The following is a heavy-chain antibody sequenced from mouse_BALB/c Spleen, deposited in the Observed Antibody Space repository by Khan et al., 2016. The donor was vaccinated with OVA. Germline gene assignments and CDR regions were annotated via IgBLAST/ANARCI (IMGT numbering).Heavy chain of an antibody. CDR3: ARSPTVVADY. CDR1: GFTFSSFG. Sequence: EVELVESGGGLVQPGGSRKLSCAASGFTFSSFGMHWVRQAPEKGLEWVAYISSGSSTIYYADTVKGRFTISRDNPKNTLFLQMTSLRAEDTAIYYCARSPTVVADYWGQGTTLTVSS. CDR2: ISSGSSTI. J-gene: IGHJ2*01. V-gene: IGHV5-17*02. D-gene: IGHD1-1*01.